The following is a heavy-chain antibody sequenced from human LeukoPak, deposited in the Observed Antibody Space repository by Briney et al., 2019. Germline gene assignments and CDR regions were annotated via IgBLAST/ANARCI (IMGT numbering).Heavy chain of an antibody. CDR1: GFXFXGHW. J-gene: IGHJ4*02. D-gene: IGHD6-6*01. Sequence: GGSXXXSXTXXGFXFXGHWMHWARQLPGKGLVWVSRISPTGSTTSYADSVKGRFTVSRDNAKNTLYLQVNNLRAEDTAVYYCARGPNSNWSGLDFWGQGTLLTVSS. CDR3: ARGPNSNWSGLDF. V-gene: IGHV3-74*01. CDR2: ISPTGSTT.